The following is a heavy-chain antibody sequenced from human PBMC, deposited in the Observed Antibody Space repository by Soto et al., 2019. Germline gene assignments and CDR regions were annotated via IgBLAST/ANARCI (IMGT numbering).Heavy chain of an antibody. V-gene: IGHV3-23*01. CDR3: ARVLRYFDTPCGMDV. Sequence: EVQLLESGEGLVQPGGSLKLSCAASGFTFSNHAMSWVRQAPGKGLEWVSGIGGSGRNTYYADSVKGRFTISRDNSQNTLFLQMNSLRAEDTAEYYCARVLRYFDTPCGMDVWGQGTTVTVSS. J-gene: IGHJ6*02. D-gene: IGHD3-9*01. CDR1: GFTFSNHA. CDR2: IGGSGRNT.